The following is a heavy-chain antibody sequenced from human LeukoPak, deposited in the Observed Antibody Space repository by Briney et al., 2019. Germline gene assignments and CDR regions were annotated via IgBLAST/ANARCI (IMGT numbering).Heavy chain of an antibody. CDR1: GFTFSSYA. CDR2: ISGSGGST. D-gene: IGHD6-13*01. CDR3: AKSPAIRRIAAAGNNWFDP. V-gene: IGHV3-23*01. Sequence: PGGSLRLSCAASGFTFSSYAMSWVRQAPGKGLEWVSAISGSGGSTYYADSVKGRFTISRDNSKNTLYLQMNSLRAEDTAVYYCAKSPAIRRIAAAGNNWFDPWGQGTLVTVSS. J-gene: IGHJ5*02.